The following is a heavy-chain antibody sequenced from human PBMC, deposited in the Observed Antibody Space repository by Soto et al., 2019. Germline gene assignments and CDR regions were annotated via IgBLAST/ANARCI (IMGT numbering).Heavy chain of an antibody. Sequence: GGSLRLSCAASGFTFSSYAMSWVRQAPGKGLEWVSGISGSGGSTYYADSVKGRFTISRDNSKNTLYLQMNSLRAEDTAVYYCARAGPHCSGGSCYSSDYYYYGMDVWGQGTTVTVSS. CDR3: ARAGPHCSGGSCYSSDYYYYGMDV. CDR2: ISGSGGST. CDR1: GFTFSSYA. D-gene: IGHD2-15*01. V-gene: IGHV3-23*01. J-gene: IGHJ6*02.